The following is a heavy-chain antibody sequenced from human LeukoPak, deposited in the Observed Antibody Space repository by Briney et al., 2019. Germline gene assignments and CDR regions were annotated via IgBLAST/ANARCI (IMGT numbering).Heavy chain of an antibody. Sequence: GGSLRLSCAASGFTFSSYAMSWVRQAPGKGLEWVSAISGSGGSTYYADSVKGRFTISRDDSKNTLYLQMNSLRAEDTAVYYCAKEGTYYDILTSYYNHGYFQHWGQGTLVTVSS. D-gene: IGHD3-9*01. J-gene: IGHJ1*01. CDR3: AKEGTYYDILTSYYNHGYFQH. V-gene: IGHV3-23*01. CDR2: ISGSGGST. CDR1: GFTFSSYA.